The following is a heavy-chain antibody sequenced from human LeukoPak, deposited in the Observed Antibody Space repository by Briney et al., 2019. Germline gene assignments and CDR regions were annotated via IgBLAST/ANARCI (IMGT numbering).Heavy chain of an antibody. D-gene: IGHD6-13*01. CDR2: ISWNSGSI. Sequence: GGSLRLSCAASGFTFYDYAMHWDRQAPGQGLEWVSGISWNSGSIGYADSVKGRFTISRDNAKNSLYLQMNSLRAEDTALYYCAKAFGDSSWYDYWGQGTLVTVSS. CDR1: GFTFYDYA. J-gene: IGHJ4*02. V-gene: IGHV3-9*01. CDR3: AKAFGDSSWYDY.